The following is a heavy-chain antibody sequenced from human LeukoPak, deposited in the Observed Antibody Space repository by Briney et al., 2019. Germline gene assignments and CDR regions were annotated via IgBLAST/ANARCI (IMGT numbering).Heavy chain of an antibody. D-gene: IGHD2-2*03. CDR2: IYYSGST. J-gene: IGHJ3*02. CDR1: GGSISSYY. Sequence: SETLSLTCTVSGGSISSYYWSWIRQPPGKGLEWIGYIYYSGSTNYNPSLRSRVTISVDTSKNQFSLKLSSVTAADTAVYYCARTTVDIVVVPAAMPPGTFDIWDQGTMVTVSS. CDR3: ARTTVDIVVVPAAMPPGTFDI. V-gene: IGHV4-59*01.